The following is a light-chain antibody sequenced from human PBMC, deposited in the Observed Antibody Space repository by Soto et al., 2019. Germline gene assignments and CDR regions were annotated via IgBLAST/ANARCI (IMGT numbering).Light chain of an antibody. CDR3: TSYTGSNTLEV. J-gene: IGLJ1*01. CDR2: DVN. Sequence: QSALTQPASVSGSPGQSITISCTGTSSDIGAYNYVSWYRQHPGKAPQLLIYDVNNRPSGVSHRFSDSKSGNTASLTISGLQSEDEADYFCTSYTGSNTLEVFGPGTKVTVL. CDR1: SSDIGAYNY. V-gene: IGLV2-14*03.